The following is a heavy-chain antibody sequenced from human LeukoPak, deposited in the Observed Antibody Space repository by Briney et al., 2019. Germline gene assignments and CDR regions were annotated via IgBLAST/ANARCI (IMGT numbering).Heavy chain of an antibody. CDR1: GFTFSSYA. CDR3: VRAEDIVVVVAATY. Sequence: GGYLRLSCAASGFTFSSYAMHWVRQAPGKGLEWGAVISYDGSNKYYADSVKGRFTISRDNSKKTLYMQMNSLRAEDTAVYYCVRAEDIVVVVAATYWGEGTLVTVSS. J-gene: IGHJ4*02. V-gene: IGHV3-30*04. CDR2: ISYDGSNK. D-gene: IGHD2-15*01.